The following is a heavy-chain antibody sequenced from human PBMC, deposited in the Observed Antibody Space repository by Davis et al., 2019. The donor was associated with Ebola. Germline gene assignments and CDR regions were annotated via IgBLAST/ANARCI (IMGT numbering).Heavy chain of an antibody. J-gene: IGHJ3*01. CDR2: ISYDGSNK. CDR3: AKDTSNVWFDV. D-gene: IGHD6-19*01. CDR1: GFTFSSYS. Sequence: GESLKISCAASGFTFSSYSMNWVRQAPGKGLEWVAVISYDGSNKYYADSVKGRFTISRDNSKNTLHLQMNSLRVEDTAIYYCAKDTSNVWFDVWGQGTMVTVSS. V-gene: IGHV3-30*18.